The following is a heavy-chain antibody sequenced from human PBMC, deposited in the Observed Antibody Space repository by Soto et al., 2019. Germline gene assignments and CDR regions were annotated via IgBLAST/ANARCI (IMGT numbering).Heavy chain of an antibody. Sequence: QVQLVQSGAEVKKPGASVKVSCKASGDPFSNYDIKWVRQATGQGLEWRGWMNPNSGNTGSARKFQGRVTMTRNTSISTAYRELSSLRSEDTAVYYCARGRNGMDVWGQGTTVTVSS. CDR3: ARGRNGMDV. J-gene: IGHJ6*02. CDR2: MNPNSGNT. V-gene: IGHV1-8*01. CDR1: GDPFSNYD.